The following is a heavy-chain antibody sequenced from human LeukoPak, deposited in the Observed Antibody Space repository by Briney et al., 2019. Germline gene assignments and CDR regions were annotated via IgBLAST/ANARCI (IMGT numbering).Heavy chain of an antibody. CDR3: ARSAGYYDFWSGYYPAAKFDY. CDR1: GFTFSSYS. V-gene: IGHV3-21*01. D-gene: IGHD3-3*01. Sequence: SGGSLRLSCAASGFTFSSYSMNWVRQAPGKGLEWVSSISSSSSYIYYADSVKGRFTISRDNAKNSLYLQMNSLRAEDTAVYYCARSAGYYDFWSGYYPAAKFDYWGQGTLVTVSS. CDR2: ISSSSSYI. J-gene: IGHJ4*02.